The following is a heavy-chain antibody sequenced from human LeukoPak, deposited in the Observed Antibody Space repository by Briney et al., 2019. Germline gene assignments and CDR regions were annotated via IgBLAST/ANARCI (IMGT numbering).Heavy chain of an antibody. D-gene: IGHD6-13*01. V-gene: IGHV4-31*03. Sequence: SQTLSLTCTVSGGSISSGGYYWSWVRQHPGKGLEWIGYIYYSGSTYYNPSLKSRVTISVDTSKNQFSLKLSSVTAADTAVYYCARNLGIAAAGTPNWFDPWGQGTLVTVSS. CDR1: GGSISSGGYY. CDR2: IYYSGST. J-gene: IGHJ5*02. CDR3: ARNLGIAAAGTPNWFDP.